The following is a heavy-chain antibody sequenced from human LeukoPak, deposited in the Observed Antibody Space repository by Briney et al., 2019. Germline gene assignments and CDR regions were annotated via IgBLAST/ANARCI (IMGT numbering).Heavy chain of an antibody. CDR1: GGSISTYL. V-gene: IGHV4-59*01. J-gene: IGHJ4*02. D-gene: IGHD6-13*01. CDR2: IYYSGTT. CDR3: ARGASIAAEQMDY. Sequence: PSETLSLTCTVSGGSISTYLWHWIRQPPGKGLEWIGYIYYSGTTNYNPSLKSRVTIPLDTSKNQFSLKLASVIAADSAVYYCARGASIAAEQMDYWGQGTLVSVSS.